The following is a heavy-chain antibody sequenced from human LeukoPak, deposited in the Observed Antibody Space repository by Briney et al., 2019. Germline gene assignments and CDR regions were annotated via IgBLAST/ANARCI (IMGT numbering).Heavy chain of an antibody. J-gene: IGHJ4*02. CDR1: GGSFSTYA. Sequence: ASVKVSCKSSGGSFSTYAVNWVRQAPGQGLEWMGWISALNGNANYAHKFRGRVTLTRDTSTGTAYMELRSLKSDDTAVYYCARDEQYQLMILDFWGQGTLITVSS. D-gene: IGHD1/OR15-1a*01. V-gene: IGHV1-18*01. CDR3: ARDEQYQLMILDF. CDR2: ISALNGNA.